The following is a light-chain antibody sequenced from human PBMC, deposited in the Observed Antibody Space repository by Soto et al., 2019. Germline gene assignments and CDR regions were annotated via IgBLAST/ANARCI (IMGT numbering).Light chain of an antibody. J-gene: IGKJ1*01. CDR2: DAS. V-gene: IGKV3-15*01. CDR3: QQYKKWPRT. Sequence: EIVMTQSPATLSVSPGERATLSCRTSQSVSSNFAWYQQKPGQAPRLLIYDASTRATGIPARFSGSGSGTEFTLTISSLQSEDFAVYYGQQYKKWPRTFGHGTKVEIK. CDR1: QSVSSN.